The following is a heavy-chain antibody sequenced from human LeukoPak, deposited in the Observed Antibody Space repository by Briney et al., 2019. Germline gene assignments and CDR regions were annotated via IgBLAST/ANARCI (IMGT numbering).Heavy chain of an antibody. J-gene: IGHJ4*02. CDR1: GFTFSEYY. CDR3: AKAVALYDSSGYYYFFDY. V-gene: IGHV3-11*01. Sequence: GGSLRLSCTASGFTFSEYYMSWIRQAPGKGLEWVSYISSSGRTIYYADSVKGRFTISRDNAKNSLYLQMNSLRAEDTAVYYCAKAVALYDSSGYYYFFDYWGQGTLVTVSS. CDR2: ISSSGRTI. D-gene: IGHD3-22*01.